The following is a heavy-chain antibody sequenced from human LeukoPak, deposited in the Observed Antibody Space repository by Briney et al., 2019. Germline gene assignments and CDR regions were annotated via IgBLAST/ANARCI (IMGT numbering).Heavy chain of an antibody. CDR1: GFTFSSYS. CDR2: IDFTSRYI. CDR3: ATPAAGPGAEYSLY. D-gene: IGHD6-13*01. V-gene: IGHV3-21*01. Sequence: GSLRLSCAASGFTFSSYSMNWVRQAPGKGLEWVSSIDFTSRYIYNADSVKGRFTTSRDNAKSSLDLQMNSLKVEDTAVYYCATPAAGPGAEYSLYWGQGTLVIVSS. J-gene: IGHJ1*01.